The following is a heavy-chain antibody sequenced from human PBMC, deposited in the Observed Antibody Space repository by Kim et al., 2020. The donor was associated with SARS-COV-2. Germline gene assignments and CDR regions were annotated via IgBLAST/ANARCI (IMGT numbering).Heavy chain of an antibody. V-gene: IGHV1-3*01. J-gene: IGHJ4*02. D-gene: IGHD3-10*01. CDR3: ARDPFTMVRGVLGY. Sequence: SQKFQGRVTITRDTSASTAYMELSSLRSEDTAVYYCARDPFTMVRGVLGYWGQGTLVTVSS.